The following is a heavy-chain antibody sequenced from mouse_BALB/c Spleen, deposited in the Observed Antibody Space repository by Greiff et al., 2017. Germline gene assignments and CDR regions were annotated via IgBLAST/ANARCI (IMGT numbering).Heavy chain of an antibody. Sequence: EVKLVESGGGLVQPGGSRKLSCAASGFTFSDYGMAWVRQAPGKGPEWVAFISNLAYSIYYADTVTGRFTISRENAKNTLYLEMSSLRSEDTAMYYCARDRGRPGDYFDYWGQGTTLTVSS. CDR1: GFTFSDYG. CDR2: ISNLAYSI. J-gene: IGHJ2*01. V-gene: IGHV5-15*02. CDR3: ARDRGRPGDYFDY. D-gene: IGHD1-2*01.